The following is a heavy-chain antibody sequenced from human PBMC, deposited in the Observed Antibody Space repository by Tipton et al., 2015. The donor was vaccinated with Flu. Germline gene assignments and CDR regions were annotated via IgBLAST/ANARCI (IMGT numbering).Heavy chain of an antibody. CDR2: IYHSGST. V-gene: IGHV4-38-2*02. CDR3: ARDRSMWELLFTDY. D-gene: IGHD1-26*01. CDR1: GYSISSGYY. J-gene: IGHJ4*02. Sequence: LRLSCTVSGYSISSGYYWGWIRQPPGKGLEWIGSIYHSGSTYYNPSLKSRVTISVDTSKNQLSLKLSSVTAADTAVYYCARDRSMWELLFTDYWVQGTLVTVSS.